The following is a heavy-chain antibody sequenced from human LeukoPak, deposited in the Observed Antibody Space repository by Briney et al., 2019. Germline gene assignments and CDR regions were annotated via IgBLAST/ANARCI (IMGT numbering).Heavy chain of an antibody. Sequence: SVKVFCKASGGTFSSYAISWVRQAPGQGLEWMGGIIPIFGTANYAQKFQGRVTITADKSTSTAYMELSSLRSEDTAVYYCARAAAGTGYYFDYWDQGTLVTVSS. D-gene: IGHD6-13*01. CDR3: ARAAAGTGYYFDY. V-gene: IGHV1-69*06. CDR1: GGTFSSYA. J-gene: IGHJ4*02. CDR2: IIPIFGTA.